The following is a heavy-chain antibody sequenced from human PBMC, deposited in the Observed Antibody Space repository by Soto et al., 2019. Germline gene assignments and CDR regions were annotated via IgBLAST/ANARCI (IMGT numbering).Heavy chain of an antibody. Sequence: LRLSCAASGFTFSSYAMSWVRQAPGKGLEWVSAISGSGGSTYYADSVKGRFTISRDNSKNTLYLQMNSLRAEDTAVYYCAKVKYQLLFPYFDYWGQGTLVTVSS. J-gene: IGHJ4*02. D-gene: IGHD2-2*01. V-gene: IGHV3-23*01. CDR3: AKVKYQLLFPYFDY. CDR1: GFTFSSYA. CDR2: ISGSGGST.